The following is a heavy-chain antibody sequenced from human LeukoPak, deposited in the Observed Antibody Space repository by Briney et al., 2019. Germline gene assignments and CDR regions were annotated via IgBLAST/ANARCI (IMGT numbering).Heavy chain of an antibody. Sequence: GESLKISFKVSGYSFSSYWIGWVRRMPGKGLEWMGIIFPGDSDTRYSPSFQGQVTISADKSINTAYLQWSNLKASDTAMYFCARLVAIPDAFDIWGQGTMVTVSS. D-gene: IGHD2-2*02. CDR1: GYSFSSYW. CDR3: ARLVAIPDAFDI. CDR2: IFPGDSDT. V-gene: IGHV5-51*01. J-gene: IGHJ3*02.